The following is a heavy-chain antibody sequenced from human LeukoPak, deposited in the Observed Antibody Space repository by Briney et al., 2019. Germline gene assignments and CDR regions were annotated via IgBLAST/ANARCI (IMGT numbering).Heavy chain of an antibody. CDR3: ASGSYYVDAFDI. Sequence: GGSLRLSCAASGFTFSSYSMNLVRQAPGKGLEWVSSISSSSSYIYYADSVKSRFTISRDNAKNSLYLQMNSLRAEDTAVYYCASGSYYVDAFDIWGQGTMVTVSS. CDR2: ISSSSSYI. V-gene: IGHV3-21*01. D-gene: IGHD1-26*01. CDR1: GFTFSSYS. J-gene: IGHJ3*02.